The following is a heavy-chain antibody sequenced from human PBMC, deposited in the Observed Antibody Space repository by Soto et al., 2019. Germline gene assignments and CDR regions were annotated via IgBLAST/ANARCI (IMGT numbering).Heavy chain of an antibody. CDR3: ARVVGTSYGYDY. CDR1: GGSFICYD. CDR2: IYYSGSS. D-gene: IGHD5-18*01. J-gene: IGHJ4*02. V-gene: IGHV4-59*06. Sequence: SETMSLTCAVYGGSFICYDWTWIRQPTGTGREWIGYIYYSGSSYYNPSLKSRVTISVDTSKNQFSLKLSSVTAADTAVYYCARVVGTSYGYDYWGQGTLVTVSS.